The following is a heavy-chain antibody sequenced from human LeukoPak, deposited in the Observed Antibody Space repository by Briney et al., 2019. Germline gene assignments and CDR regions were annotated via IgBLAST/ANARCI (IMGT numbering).Heavy chain of an antibody. V-gene: IGHV1-69*06. J-gene: IGHJ6*03. CDR1: GGTFNDYA. Sequence: GASVKVSCRASGGTFNDYAVGWVRQAPGQGLEWMGGIIPIFGTANYAQKFQGRVTITADKSTSTAYMELSSLRSEDTAVYYCARVSSSSPGGVGRYYYYYMDVWGKGTTVTVSS. D-gene: IGHD6-6*01. CDR2: IIPIFGTA. CDR3: ARVSSSSPGGVGRYYYYYMDV.